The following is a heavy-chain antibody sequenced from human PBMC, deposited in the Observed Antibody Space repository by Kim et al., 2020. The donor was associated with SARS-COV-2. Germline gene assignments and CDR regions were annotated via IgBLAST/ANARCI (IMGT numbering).Heavy chain of an antibody. CDR1: GGSISSYY. CDR3: ARGYYDFWSGYYLYWFDP. Sequence: SETLSLTCTVSGGSISSYYWSWIRQPPGKGLEWIGYIYYSGSTNYNPSLKSRVTISVDTPKNQFTLKLSSVTAADTAVYYCARGYYDFWSGYYLYWFDPWGQGNLGTVSP. D-gene: IGHD3-3*01. CDR2: IYYSGST. J-gene: IGHJ5*02. V-gene: IGHV4-59*13.